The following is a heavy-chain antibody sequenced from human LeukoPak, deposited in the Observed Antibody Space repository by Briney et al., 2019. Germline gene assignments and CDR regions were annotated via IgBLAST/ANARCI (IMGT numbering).Heavy chain of an antibody. CDR3: ARVRGSYYGSGSYYGVPYGYYMDV. D-gene: IGHD3-10*01. CDR1: GGSISSSSYY. V-gene: IGHV4-39*07. Sequence: SETLSLTCTVSGGSISSSSYYWGWIRQPPGKGLEWIGSIYYSGSTYYNPSLKSRVTISVDTSKNQFSLKLSSVTAADTAVYYCARVRGSYYGSGSYYGVPYGYYMDVWGKGTTVTVSS. J-gene: IGHJ6*03. CDR2: IYYSGST.